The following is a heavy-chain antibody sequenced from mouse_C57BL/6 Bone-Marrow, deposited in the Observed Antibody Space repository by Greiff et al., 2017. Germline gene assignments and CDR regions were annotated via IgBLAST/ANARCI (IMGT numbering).Heavy chain of an antibody. D-gene: IGHD2-4*01. J-gene: IGHJ4*01. V-gene: IGHV14-2*01. CDR2: IDPEDGDT. Sequence: VQLQQSGAELVKPGASVKLSCTASGFNIKDYYMHWVKQRTEQGLEWIGRIDPEDGDTKYAPKFQGKAPITADTSSNTAYLQLSSLTSEDTAVYYCARADYGSFYAMDYGGQGTSVTVSS. CDR1: GFNIKDYY. CDR3: ARADYGSFYAMDY.